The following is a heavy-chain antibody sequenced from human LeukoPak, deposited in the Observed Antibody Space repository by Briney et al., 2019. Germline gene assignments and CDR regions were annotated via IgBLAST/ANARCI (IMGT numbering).Heavy chain of an antibody. CDR1: GVSIGSYF. Sequence: SETLSLTCTVSGVSIGSYFWSWIRQPPGKGLEWIGYIYHSGSTYYNPSLKSRVTISVDRSKNQFSLKLSSVTAADAAVYYCARAKEAAAGTSYFDYWGQGTLVTVSS. J-gene: IGHJ4*02. CDR3: ARAKEAAAGTSYFDY. CDR2: IYHSGST. V-gene: IGHV4-30-2*01. D-gene: IGHD6-13*01.